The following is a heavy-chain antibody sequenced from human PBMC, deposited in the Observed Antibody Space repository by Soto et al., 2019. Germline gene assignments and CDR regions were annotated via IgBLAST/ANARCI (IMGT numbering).Heavy chain of an antibody. Sequence: GASVKVSCKASGFTFTSSAVQCVRQARGQRLEWIGWIVVGSGNTNYAQKFQERVTITRDMSTSTAYMELSSLRSEDTAVYYCAAAPMIPYFDYWGQGTLVTVSS. V-gene: IGHV1-58*01. J-gene: IGHJ4*02. CDR3: AAAPMIPYFDY. D-gene: IGHD3-22*01. CDR2: IVVGSGNT. CDR1: GFTFTSSA.